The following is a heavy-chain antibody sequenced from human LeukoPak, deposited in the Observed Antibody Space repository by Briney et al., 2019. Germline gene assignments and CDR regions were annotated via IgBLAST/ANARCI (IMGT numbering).Heavy chain of an antibody. V-gene: IGHV4-59*01. Sequence: SETLSLTCTVSGDSISSYYWSWIRQPPEKGREWIAYISYSGSTNYNPSLKSRVTISVDTSKTQFSLKMNSVTAADTAVYYCARLQRITMAGPDYWYFDLWGRGTLVTVSS. D-gene: IGHD3-10*01. CDR2: ISYSGST. J-gene: IGHJ2*01. CDR1: GDSISSYY. CDR3: ARLQRITMAGPDYWYFDL.